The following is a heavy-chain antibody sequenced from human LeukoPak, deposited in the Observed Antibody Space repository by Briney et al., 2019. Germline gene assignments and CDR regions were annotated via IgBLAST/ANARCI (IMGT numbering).Heavy chain of an antibody. CDR1: GGSFSGYY. CDR3: ARGNRLLWFGELSWFDP. V-gene: IGHV4-34*01. J-gene: IGHJ5*02. CDR2: INHSGST. Sequence: NPSETLSLTCAVYGGSFSGYYWSWIRQPPGKGLEWIGEINHSGSTNYNPSLKSRVTISVDTSKNRFSLKLSSVTAADTAVYYCARGNRLLWFGELSWFDPWGQGTLVTVSS. D-gene: IGHD3-10*01.